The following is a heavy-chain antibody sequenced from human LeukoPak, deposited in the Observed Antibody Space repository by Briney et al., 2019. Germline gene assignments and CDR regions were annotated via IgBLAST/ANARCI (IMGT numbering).Heavy chain of an antibody. CDR2: IKDDGSDK. J-gene: IGHJ4*02. CDR3: ARHLLRGQNFDY. CDR1: GFTFSDSW. V-gene: IGHV3-7*01. Sequence: GGSLRLSCGTSGFTFSDSWMSWFRQAPGQGLEWVASIKDDGSDKYYLDSMRGRFTISRDNAEDSLYLQLDDLRVEDTAVFYCARHLLRGQNFDYWGQGTLVTVSS.